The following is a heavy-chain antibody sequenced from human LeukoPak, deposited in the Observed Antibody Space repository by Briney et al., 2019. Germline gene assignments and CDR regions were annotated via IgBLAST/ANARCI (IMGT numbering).Heavy chain of an antibody. Sequence: PGGSLRLSCAASGFIFNNYGLVWVRQAPGKGLEWVSAISNDGGGTTYADFVKGRFSVSRDNSKNTLFLQLNSLRAEDTALYYCAKCSSGYFFDLWGQGTLVTVSA. J-gene: IGHJ4*02. CDR2: ISNDGGGT. CDR3: AKCSSGYFFDL. V-gene: IGHV3-23*01. CDR1: GFIFNNYG. D-gene: IGHD3-22*01.